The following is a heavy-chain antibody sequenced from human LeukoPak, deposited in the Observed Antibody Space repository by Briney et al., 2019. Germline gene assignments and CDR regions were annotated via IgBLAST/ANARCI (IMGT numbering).Heavy chain of an antibody. CDR2: ISYDGSNK. Sequence: PGGSLRLSCAASGFTFSSYAMHWVRQAPGKGLEWVAVISYDGSNKYYADSVKGRFTISRDNSKNTLYLQMNSLRAEDTAVYYCAREVVVTDDAFDIWGQGTMVTVSS. D-gene: IGHD3-22*01. CDR3: AREVVVTDDAFDI. CDR1: GFTFSSYA. V-gene: IGHV3-30*04. J-gene: IGHJ3*02.